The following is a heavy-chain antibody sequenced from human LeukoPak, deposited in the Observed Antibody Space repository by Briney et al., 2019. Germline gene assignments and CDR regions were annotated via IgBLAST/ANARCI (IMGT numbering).Heavy chain of an antibody. CDR2: MNPNSGNT. CDR1: GYTFTSYD. Sequence: ASVKVSCKASGYTFTSYDINWVRQATGQGLEWMGWMNPNSGNTGYAQKFQGRVTITRDTSISTVYMELSSLRSEDTAVYYCAQGSGSYYLDYWGQGTLVTVSS. D-gene: IGHD1-26*01. V-gene: IGHV1-8*03. J-gene: IGHJ4*02. CDR3: AQGSGSYYLDY.